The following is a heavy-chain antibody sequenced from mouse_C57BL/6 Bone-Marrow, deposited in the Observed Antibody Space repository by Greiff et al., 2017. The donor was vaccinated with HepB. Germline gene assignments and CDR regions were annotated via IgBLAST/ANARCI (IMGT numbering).Heavy chain of an antibody. CDR2: ISSGGDYI. CDR3: TRGGITFDY. Sequence: EVKLEESGEGLVKPGGSLKLSCAASGFTFSSYAMSWVRQTPGKRLEWVAYISSGGDYIYYADTVKGRFTISRDNARNTLYLQMSSLKSEDTAMYYCTRGGITFDYWGQGTTLTVSS. CDR1: GFTFSSYA. V-gene: IGHV5-9-1*02. D-gene: IGHD1-1*01. J-gene: IGHJ2*01.